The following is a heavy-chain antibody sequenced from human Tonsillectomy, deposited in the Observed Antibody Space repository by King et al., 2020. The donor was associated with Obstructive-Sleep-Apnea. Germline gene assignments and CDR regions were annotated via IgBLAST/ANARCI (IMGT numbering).Heavy chain of an antibody. D-gene: IGHD3-10*01. V-gene: IGHV3-9*01. CDR1: GFTFDDYA. J-gene: IGHJ3*02. Sequence: VQLVESGGGLVQPGRSLRLSCAASGFTFDDYAMHWVRQAPGKGLEWVSGISWNSGSIGYADSVKGRFTISRDNAKNSLYLQMNSLRAEDTALYYCAKEGSTMVRGVMRRAFDIWGQGTMVTVSS. CDR2: ISWNSGSI. CDR3: AKEGSTMVRGVMRRAFDI.